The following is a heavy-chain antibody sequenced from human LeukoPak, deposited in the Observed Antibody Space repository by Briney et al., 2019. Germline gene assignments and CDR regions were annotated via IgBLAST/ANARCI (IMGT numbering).Heavy chain of an antibody. Sequence: PGGSLRLSCVASGFTFSSFAVTWVRQAPGKGLQWVSCISNNGGSTYYADSVRGRFTISRDNPKNSLYLQMNSLRAEDTAVYYCAELGITMIGGVWGKGTTVTISS. V-gene: IGHV3-23*01. CDR3: AELGITMIGGV. CDR1: GFTFSSFA. J-gene: IGHJ6*04. D-gene: IGHD3-10*02. CDR2: ISNNGGST.